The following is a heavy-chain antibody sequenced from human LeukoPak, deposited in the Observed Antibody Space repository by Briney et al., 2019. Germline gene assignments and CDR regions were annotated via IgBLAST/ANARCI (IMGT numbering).Heavy chain of an antibody. CDR2: IYWSSSGT. CDR1: GFNSEDHA. Sequence: GGSLRLSCVVSGFNSEDHAMHWVRQAPGKGLEWVSGIYWSSSGTGYADSVKGRFTVSRDSAKNSLYLQMNSLRAEDTAVYYCARGVPYDSWSGPHYSDYWGQGTLVTVSS. D-gene: IGHD3-3*01. CDR3: ARGVPYDSWSGPHYSDY. V-gene: IGHV3-9*02. J-gene: IGHJ4*02.